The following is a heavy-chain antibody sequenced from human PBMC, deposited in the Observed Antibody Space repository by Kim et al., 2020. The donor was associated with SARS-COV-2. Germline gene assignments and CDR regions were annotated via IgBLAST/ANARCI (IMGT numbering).Heavy chain of an antibody. V-gene: IGHV3-23*01. D-gene: IGHD3-3*01. CDR3: AKGFGVVIRSGVWFDP. CDR2: ISGSGGST. J-gene: IGHJ5*02. Sequence: GGSLRLSCAASGFTFSSYAMSWVRQAPGKGLEWVSAISGSGGSTYYADSVKGRFTISRDNSKNTLYLQMNSLRAEDTAVYYCAKGFGVVIRSGVWFDPWGQGTLVTVSS. CDR1: GFTFSSYA.